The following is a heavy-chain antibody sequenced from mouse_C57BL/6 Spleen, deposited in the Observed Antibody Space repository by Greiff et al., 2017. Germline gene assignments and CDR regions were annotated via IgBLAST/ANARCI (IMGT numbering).Heavy chain of an antibody. J-gene: IGHJ4*01. V-gene: IGHV1-52*01. D-gene: IGHD2-5*01. Sequence: QVQLQQPGAELVRPGSSVKLSCKASGYTFTSYWMHWVKQRPIQGLEWIGNIDPSDSETHYNQKFKDKATLTVDKSSSTDYMQLSSLTSEDSAVYYCARLDYSNYYYAMDYWGQGTSVTVSS. CDR3: ARLDYSNYYYAMDY. CDR1: GYTFTSYW. CDR2: IDPSDSET.